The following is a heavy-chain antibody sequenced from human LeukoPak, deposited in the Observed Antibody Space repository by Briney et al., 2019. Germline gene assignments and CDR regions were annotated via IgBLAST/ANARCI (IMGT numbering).Heavy chain of an antibody. CDR3: AKDSHDSSGYLCDY. J-gene: IGHJ4*02. V-gene: IGHV3-30*18. Sequence: GGSLRLSCAASGFIFSTYGMHWVRQAPGKGLEWGAAISYAGSNKYYADSVKGRFSISRDNSKNTLYLQMNSLRAEDTAVYYCAKDSHDSSGYLCDYWGQGTLVTVSS. CDR1: GFIFSTYG. CDR2: ISYAGSNK. D-gene: IGHD3-22*01.